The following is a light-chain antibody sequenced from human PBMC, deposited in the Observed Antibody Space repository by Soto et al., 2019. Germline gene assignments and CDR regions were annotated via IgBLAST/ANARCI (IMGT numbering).Light chain of an antibody. CDR2: DVG. CDR3: SSDTSSSTLVV. CDR1: SSDVGGLNF. V-gene: IGLV2-14*01. Sequence: QSALTQPASVSGSPGQWITISCTGTSSDVGGLNFVSWYQQHPGKAPKLMIYDVGNRPSGVSNRFSGSKSGNTASLTISGLQAEDEADYYCSSDTSSSTLVVFGGGTKLTVL. J-gene: IGLJ2*01.